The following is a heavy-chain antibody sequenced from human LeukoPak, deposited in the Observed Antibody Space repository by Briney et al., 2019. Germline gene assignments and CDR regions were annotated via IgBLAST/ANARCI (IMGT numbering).Heavy chain of an antibody. CDR1: GFSFSSYA. V-gene: IGHV3-23*01. Sequence: PGGSLRLSCATSGFSFSSYAMSWVRQAPGKGLEWVSAMSSSDDGRYYAASVRGRFTISRDTSRSTLYLQMNSLRAEDAAVYYCASIRSGSYFELDYWGQGTLVTVSS. D-gene: IGHD1-26*01. J-gene: IGHJ4*02. CDR2: MSSSDDGR. CDR3: ASIRSGSYFELDY.